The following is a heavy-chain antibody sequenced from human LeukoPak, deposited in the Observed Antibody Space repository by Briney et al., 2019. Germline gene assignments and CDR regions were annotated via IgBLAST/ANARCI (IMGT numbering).Heavy chain of an antibody. D-gene: IGHD3-10*01. V-gene: IGHV3-9*01. CDR2: MSSDSNHI. Sequence: PGGSLRLSCAASGFTFNTYTMNWVRQAPGKGLEWVSGMSSDSNHIDYADSVKGRFTISRDNANNYLYLQMNSLRPEDTGLYYCVRSRVRGDPFDPWGQGILVTVSS. J-gene: IGHJ5*02. CDR3: VRSRVRGDPFDP. CDR1: GFTFNTYT.